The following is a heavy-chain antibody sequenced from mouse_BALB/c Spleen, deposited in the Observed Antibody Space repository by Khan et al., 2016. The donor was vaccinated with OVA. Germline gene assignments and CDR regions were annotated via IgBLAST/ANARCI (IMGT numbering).Heavy chain of an antibody. J-gene: IGHJ3*01. D-gene: IGHD2-14*01. Sequence: QVQLQQSGAELARPGASVKMSCKVSGYTFTSYTIHWIKKRPGQGLEWIGYINPSNGYTNYNQKFNDKATLTTDKSSNTAYLQLSSLTSDDSAIYNCVRDGAYHRNDGWFAFWGQGTLVTVSA. V-gene: IGHV1-4*01. CDR3: VRDGAYHRNDGWFAF. CDR1: GYTFTSYT. CDR2: INPSNGYT.